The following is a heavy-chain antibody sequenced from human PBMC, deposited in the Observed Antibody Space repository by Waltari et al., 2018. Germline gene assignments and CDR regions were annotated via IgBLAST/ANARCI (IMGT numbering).Heavy chain of an antibody. Sequence: QVQLQESGPGLVKPSETLSLTCTVSGGSISSYYWSWIRQPPGKGLEWIGYIYYSGSTNYNPALKSRVTISVDTSKNQFSLKLSSVTAADTAVYYCARVLGRAFDIWGQGTMVTVSS. CDR3: ARVLGRAFDI. CDR2: IYYSGST. J-gene: IGHJ3*02. CDR1: GGSISSYY. V-gene: IGHV4-59*01.